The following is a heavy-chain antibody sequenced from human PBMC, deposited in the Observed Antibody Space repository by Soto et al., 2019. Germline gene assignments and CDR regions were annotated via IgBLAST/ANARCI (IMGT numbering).Heavy chain of an antibody. D-gene: IGHD3-3*01. J-gene: IGHJ2*01. CDR1: GGSISSGGYY. V-gene: IGHV4-31*03. CDR3: ARVRSYDFWRAQTFYWYFDL. Sequence: QVQLQESGPGLVKPSQTLSLTCTVSGGSISSGGYYWSWIRQHPGKGLDWIGYIYYSGTTYYNPSLTSRVTISVDTSKNQFSLKLSSVTAADTAVYYCARVRSYDFWRAQTFYWYFDLWGRGTLVTVSS. CDR2: IYYSGTT.